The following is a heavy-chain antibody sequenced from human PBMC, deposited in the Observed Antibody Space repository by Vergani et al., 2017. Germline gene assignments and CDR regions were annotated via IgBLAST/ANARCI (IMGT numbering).Heavy chain of an antibody. J-gene: IGHJ5*02. Sequence: EVQLLESGGDLVQPGGSLRLSCAASGFSFTTYAMSWVRQAPGKGLEWVSTINTNGDYTRYGDSVKGRFTISRDNSKSTLYLQMNSLRAEDTAVYYCARGQNLVVVPTARVGWFDPWGQGTLVTVSS. CDR1: GFSFTTYA. CDR2: INTNGDYT. CDR3: ARGQNLVVVPTARVGWFDP. V-gene: IGHV3-23*01. D-gene: IGHD2-2*01.